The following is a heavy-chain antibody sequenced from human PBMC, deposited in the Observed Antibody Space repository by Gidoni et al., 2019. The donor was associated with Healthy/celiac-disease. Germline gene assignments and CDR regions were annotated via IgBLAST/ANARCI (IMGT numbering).Heavy chain of an antibody. Sequence: QVQLVQSGAEVKKPGASVKVSCKASGYTFTRYGISWLRQAPGQGLEWMGWISTYNGNTNYAQKLQGRVTMTTDTSTSTAYMELRSLRSDDTAVYYCARGYVERGGFLEWLPSGPWGQGTLVTVSS. CDR2: ISTYNGNT. V-gene: IGHV1-18*01. J-gene: IGHJ5*02. CDR3: ARGYVERGGFLEWLPSGP. CDR1: GYTFTRYG. D-gene: IGHD3-3*01.